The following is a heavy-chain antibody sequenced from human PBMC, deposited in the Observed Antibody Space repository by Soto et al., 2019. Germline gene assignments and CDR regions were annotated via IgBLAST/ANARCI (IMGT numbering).Heavy chain of an antibody. Sequence: QVQLVQSGAEVKKPGASVMVSCKASGYTFTSYYMHWVRQAPGQGLEWMGIVTPTGDYTAYAQKFQGRVTMTRDTSATTVYMELSSLTSEDTAVYYCTRRPPSSGHPGLYAFDIWGQGTMVTVSS. CDR3: TRRPPSSGHPGLYAFDI. J-gene: IGHJ3*02. CDR2: VTPTGDYT. V-gene: IGHV1-46*01. D-gene: IGHD3-22*01. CDR1: GYTFTSYY.